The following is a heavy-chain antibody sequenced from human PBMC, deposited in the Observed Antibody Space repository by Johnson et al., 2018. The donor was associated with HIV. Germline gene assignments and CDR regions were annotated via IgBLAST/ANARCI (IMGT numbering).Heavy chain of an antibody. CDR3: ARGFSDSSGYGYAFDI. CDR1: GFTFDDYA. Sequence: VQLVESGGGLIQPGGSLRLSCAASGFTFDDYAMHWVRQAPGKGLEWVSGISWNSGSIAYADSLKGRFTISRDNAKNTLYMQMNNARVEDTALYYCARGFSDSSGYGYAFDIWGQGTMVTVSP. CDR2: ISWNSGSI. J-gene: IGHJ3*02. D-gene: IGHD3-22*01. V-gene: IGHV3-9*01.